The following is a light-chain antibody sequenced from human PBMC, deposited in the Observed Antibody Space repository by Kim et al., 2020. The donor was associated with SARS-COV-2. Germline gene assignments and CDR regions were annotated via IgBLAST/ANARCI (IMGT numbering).Light chain of an antibody. J-gene: IGLJ3*02. Sequence: QSITISCTRTSSDVCGYNYVSWYQQHPGKAPKLMIYDVSKRPSGVSNRFSGSKSGNTASLTISGLQAEDEADYYCSSYTSSSTFGVFGGGTQLTVL. V-gene: IGLV2-14*04. CDR2: DVS. CDR1: SSDVCGYNY. CDR3: SSYTSSSTFGV.